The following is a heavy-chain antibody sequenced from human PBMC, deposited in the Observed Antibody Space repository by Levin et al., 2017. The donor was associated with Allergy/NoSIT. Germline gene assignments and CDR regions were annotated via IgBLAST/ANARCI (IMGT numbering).Heavy chain of an antibody. J-gene: IGHJ3*02. D-gene: IGHD6-19*01. CDR1: GFTFSSYG. V-gene: IGHV3-33*01. Sequence: GGSLRLSCAASGFTFSSYGMHWVRQAPGKGLEWVAVIWYDGSNKYYADSVKGRFTISRDNSKNTLYLQMNSLRAEDTAVYYCARVFHPPSNIAVAGTEAFDIWGQGTMVTVSS. CDR3: ARVFHPPSNIAVAGTEAFDI. CDR2: IWYDGSNK.